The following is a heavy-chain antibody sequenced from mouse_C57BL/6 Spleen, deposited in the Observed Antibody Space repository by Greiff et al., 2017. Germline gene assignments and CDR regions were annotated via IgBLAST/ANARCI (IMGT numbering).Heavy chain of an antibody. CDR2: IYPGDGDT. CDR3: ARSPSITTVVAHFDY. J-gene: IGHJ2*01. Sequence: QVQLQQSGAELVKPGASVKISCKASGYAFSSYWMNWVKQRPGKGLEWIGQIYPGDGDTNYNGKFKGKATLTADKSSSTAYMQLSSLTSEDSAVYFCARSPSITTVVAHFDYWGQGTTLTVSA. V-gene: IGHV1-80*01. D-gene: IGHD1-1*01. CDR1: GYAFSSYW.